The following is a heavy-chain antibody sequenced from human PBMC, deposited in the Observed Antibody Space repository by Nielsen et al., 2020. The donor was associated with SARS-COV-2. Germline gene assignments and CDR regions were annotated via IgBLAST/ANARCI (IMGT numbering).Heavy chain of an antibody. J-gene: IGHJ6*02. Sequence: SVKVSCKASGGTFSSYAISWVRQAPGQGLEWMGGIIPIFGTANYAQKFQGRVTITADESTSTAYMELSSLRSEDTAVYYCARRSRYFDWSPLDYYYYYGMDVWGQGTTVTVSS. V-gene: IGHV1-69*13. CDR1: GGTFSSYA. CDR2: IIPIFGTA. CDR3: ARRSRYFDWSPLDYYYYYGMDV. D-gene: IGHD3-9*01.